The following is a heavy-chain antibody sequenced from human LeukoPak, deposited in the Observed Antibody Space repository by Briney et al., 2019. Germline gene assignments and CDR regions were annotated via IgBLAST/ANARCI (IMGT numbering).Heavy chain of an antibody. CDR3: AIRGYSGYGQYYYYYYYMDV. CDR1: GYTFTSYD. CDR2: MNPNRGNT. Sequence: RASVKVSCKASGYTFTSYDINWVRQATGQGLEWMGWMNPNRGNTCNAQNFQGRVTFTRNASISTAYMKLSSLISEDTAVYYCAIRGYSGYGQYYYYYYYMDVWGKGTTVTVSS. J-gene: IGHJ6*03. V-gene: IGHV1-8*03. D-gene: IGHD5-12*01.